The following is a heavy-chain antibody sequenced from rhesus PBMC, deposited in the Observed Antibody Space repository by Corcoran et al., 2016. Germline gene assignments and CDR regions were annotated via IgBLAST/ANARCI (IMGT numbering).Heavy chain of an antibody. CDR2: ISYCGST. D-gene: IGHD4-23*01. CDR3: ARDPEYSNYVDY. Sequence: QLQLQESGPGLVKPSDTLSLTCAVSGYSISSGYGWSWIRQPPGKGLEWIGYISYCGSTSYNPSLKSRVTISRDTSKNQFSLKLSSVTAADTAVYYCARDPEYSNYVDYWGQGVLVTVSS. J-gene: IGHJ4*01. CDR1: GYSISSGYG. V-gene: IGHV4-122*02.